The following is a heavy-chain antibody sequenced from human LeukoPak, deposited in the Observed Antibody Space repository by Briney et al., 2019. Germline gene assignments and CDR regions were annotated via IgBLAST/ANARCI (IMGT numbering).Heavy chain of an antibody. J-gene: IGHJ6*02. D-gene: IGHD3-22*01. CDR1: GGTFSSYA. V-gene: IGHV1-69*04. CDR3: ARVINYYDRGADYYYGMDV. Sequence: VASVKVSCKASGGTFSSYAISWVRQAPGQGLEWMGRIIPILGIANYAQKFQGRVTITADKSTSTAYMELSSLRSEDTTVYYCARVINYYDRGADYYYGMDVWGQGTTVTVSS. CDR2: IIPILGIA.